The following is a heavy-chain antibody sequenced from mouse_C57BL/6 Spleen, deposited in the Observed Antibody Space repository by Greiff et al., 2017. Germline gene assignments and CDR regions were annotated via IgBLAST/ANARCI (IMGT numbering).Heavy chain of an antibody. J-gene: IGHJ4*01. CDR2: IDPEDGDT. Sequence: EVKLVESGAELVRPGASVKLSCTASGFNITDYYMHWVKQRPEQGLEWIGRIDPEDGDTEYAPKFQGKATKTADTSSNTAYLQLSSLTSEDTAVYYCTQGAQASYAMDYWGQGTSVTVSS. V-gene: IGHV14-1*01. D-gene: IGHD3-2*02. CDR3: TQGAQASYAMDY. CDR1: GFNITDYY.